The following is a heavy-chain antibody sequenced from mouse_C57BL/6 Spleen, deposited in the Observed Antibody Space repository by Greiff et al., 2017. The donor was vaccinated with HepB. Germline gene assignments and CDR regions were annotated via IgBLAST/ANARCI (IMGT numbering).Heavy chain of an antibody. CDR2: IDPSDSYT. J-gene: IGHJ2*01. CDR3: ARGGDGNYFDY. V-gene: IGHV1-50*01. CDR1: GYTFTSYW. Sequence: QVQLQQSGAELVKPGASVKLSCKASGYTFTSYWMQWVKQRPGQGLEWIGEIDPSDSYTNYNQKFKGKATLTVDTSSSTAYMQLSSLTSEDSAVYYCARGGDGNYFDYWGQGTTLTVSS. D-gene: IGHD3-3*01.